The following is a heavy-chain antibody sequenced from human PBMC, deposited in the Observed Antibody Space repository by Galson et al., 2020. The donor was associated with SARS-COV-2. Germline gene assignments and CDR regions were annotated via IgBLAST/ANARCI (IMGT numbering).Heavy chain of an antibody. CDR3: ATGRGYYDSSGYYTLDY. D-gene: IGHD3-22*01. CDR2: ISYDGSNK. Sequence: GESLKISCTASGITFSSYAMHWVRQAPGKGLEWVAVISYDGSNKYYADSVKGRFTISRDNSKNTLCLQMNSLRAEDTAVYYCATGRGYYDSSGYYTLDYWGQGTLVTVSS. CDR1: GITFSSYA. V-gene: IGHV3-30*04. J-gene: IGHJ4*02.